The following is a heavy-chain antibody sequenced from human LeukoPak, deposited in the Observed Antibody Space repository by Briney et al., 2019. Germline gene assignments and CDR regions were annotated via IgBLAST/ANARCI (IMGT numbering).Heavy chain of an antibody. CDR2: ISSGGTDT. CDR1: GFTFSTYP. Sequence: GGSLRLSCAASGFTFSTYPISWVRQAPGKGLEWVSAISSGGTDTYYADSVKGRFTISRDNSKSTLYLQMNSLRAEDTAVYYCVKDSVRGYSGYGNDGFEIWGQGTMVTVSS. V-gene: IGHV3-23*01. CDR3: VKDSVRGYSGYGNDGFEI. J-gene: IGHJ3*02. D-gene: IGHD5-12*01.